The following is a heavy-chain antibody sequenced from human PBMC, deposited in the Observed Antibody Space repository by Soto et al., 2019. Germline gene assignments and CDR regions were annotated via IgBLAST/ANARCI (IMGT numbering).Heavy chain of an antibody. CDR3: ARRQQLGIANWFDL. V-gene: IGHV4-59*01. J-gene: IGHJ5*02. Sequence: PSETVSLTGTVSGGSISSYYWSWIRQPPGKGLGWIGYIYYSGSNNYNPPLRSRVTISVDTSKNQFSLKLSSVTAADTAVYYCARRQQLGIANWFDLWGQGTLVTVS. CDR1: GGSISSYY. D-gene: IGHD6-13*01. CDR2: IYYSGSN.